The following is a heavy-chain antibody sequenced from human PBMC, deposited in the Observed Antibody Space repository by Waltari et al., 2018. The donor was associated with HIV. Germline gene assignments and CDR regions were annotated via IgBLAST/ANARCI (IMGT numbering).Heavy chain of an antibody. J-gene: IGHJ2*01. V-gene: IGHV3-9*01. CDR3: AKDKRSGYGGNSVWYFDL. CDR1: GFTFEVYV. CDR2: ISWNSGTI. Sequence: EVQLVESGGGLVQPGRSLRLSCAGSGFTFEVYVMHWVWQAPGKGLEWVSVISWNSGTIGYADSVKGRFTISRDNAKNSLYLQMNSLRAEDTALYYCAKDKRSGYGGNSVWYFDLWGRGTLVTVSS. D-gene: IGHD4-17*01.